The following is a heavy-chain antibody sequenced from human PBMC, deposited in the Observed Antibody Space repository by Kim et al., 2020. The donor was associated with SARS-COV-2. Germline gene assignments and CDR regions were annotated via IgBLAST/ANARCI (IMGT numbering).Heavy chain of an antibody. CDR3: ARTSLVRGVITSWDY. V-gene: IGHV3-21*01. J-gene: IGHJ4*02. Sequence: DSVKSRFTISRDNAKNSLYLQMNSLRAEDTAVYYCARTSLVRGVITSWDYWGQGTLVTVSS. D-gene: IGHD3-10*01.